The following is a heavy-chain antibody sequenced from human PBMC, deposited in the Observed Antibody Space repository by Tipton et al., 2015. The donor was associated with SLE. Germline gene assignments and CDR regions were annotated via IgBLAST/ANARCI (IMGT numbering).Heavy chain of an antibody. D-gene: IGHD6-13*01. Sequence: TLSLTCTVSGGSISSGGYYWSWIRQHPGKGLEWIGYIYYSGSTYYNPSLKSRVTISVDTSKNQFSLKLSSVTAADTAVYYCAREAAAAGQFDYWGQGTPVTVSS. CDR2: IYYSGST. V-gene: IGHV4-31*03. J-gene: IGHJ4*02. CDR1: GGSISSGGYY. CDR3: AREAAAAGQFDY.